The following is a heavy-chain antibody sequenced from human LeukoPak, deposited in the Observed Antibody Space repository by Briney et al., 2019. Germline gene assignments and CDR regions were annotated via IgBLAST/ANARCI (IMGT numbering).Heavy chain of an antibody. Sequence: SVKVSCRASGGTFSSYAISWVRQAPGQGLEWMGGIIPIFGTANYAQKFQGRVTITADKSTSTAYMELSSLRSEDTAVYYCARNTQVRGVINLRYGMDVWGKGTTVTVSS. CDR1: GGTFSSYA. D-gene: IGHD3-10*01. V-gene: IGHV1-69*06. CDR2: IIPIFGTA. J-gene: IGHJ6*04. CDR3: ARNTQVRGVINLRYGMDV.